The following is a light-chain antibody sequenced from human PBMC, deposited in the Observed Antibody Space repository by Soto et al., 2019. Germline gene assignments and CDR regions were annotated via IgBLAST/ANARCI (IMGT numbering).Light chain of an antibody. CDR1: SSNIGSNT. CDR3: QSYDSSLSGWV. J-gene: IGLJ3*02. CDR2: SNN. V-gene: IGLV1-44*01. Sequence: QAVVTQPPSASGTPGQRVTISCSGSSSNIGSNTVNWYQQLPGTAPKLLIYSNNQRPSGVPDRFSGSKSGTSASLAISGLQAEDEADYYCQSYDSSLSGWVFGGGTKLTVL.